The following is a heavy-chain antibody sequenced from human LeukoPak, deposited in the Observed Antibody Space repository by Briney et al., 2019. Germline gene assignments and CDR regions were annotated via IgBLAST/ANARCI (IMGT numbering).Heavy chain of an antibody. D-gene: IGHD4/OR15-4a*01. Sequence: PGGSLRLSCAASGFTFSSYGMHCVRQAPGKGLEWVAVISYDGSNKYYADSVKGRFTISRDNSKNTLYLQMNSLRAEDTAVYYCARRAGAYSHPYDYWGQGTLVTVSS. V-gene: IGHV3-30*03. CDR3: ARRAGAYSHPYDY. CDR1: GFTFSSYG. J-gene: IGHJ4*02. CDR2: ISYDGSNK.